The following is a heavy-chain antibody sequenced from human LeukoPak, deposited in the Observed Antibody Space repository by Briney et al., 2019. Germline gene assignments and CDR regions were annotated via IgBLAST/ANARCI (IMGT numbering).Heavy chain of an antibody. Sequence: ASVKVSCKASVCTFSSYAISWVRQAPGQGLEWMGGIIPIFGTANYAQKFQGRVTITADKHTSTAYMELSILRSEGTAVYYCARGVNDSRYFDWLLSSHTIYYRDVWGKGTTVTVSS. CDR1: VCTFSSYA. CDR2: IIPIFGTA. J-gene: IGHJ6*03. CDR3: ARGVNDSRYFDWLLSSHTIYYRDV. V-gene: IGHV1-69*06. D-gene: IGHD3-9*01.